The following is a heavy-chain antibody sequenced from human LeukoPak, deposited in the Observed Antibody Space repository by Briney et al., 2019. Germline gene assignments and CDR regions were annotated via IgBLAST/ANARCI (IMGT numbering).Heavy chain of an antibody. CDR3: ARGDFWSGYQDYFDY. J-gene: IGHJ4*02. CDR2: ISYDGSNK. CDR1: GFTFSSYA. D-gene: IGHD3-3*01. Sequence: GRSLRLSCAASGFTFSSYAMHWVRQAPGKGLEWVAVISYDGSNKCYADSVKGRFTISRDNSKNTLYLQMNSLRAEDTAVYYCARGDFWSGYQDYFDYWGQGTLVTVSS. V-gene: IGHV3-30-3*01.